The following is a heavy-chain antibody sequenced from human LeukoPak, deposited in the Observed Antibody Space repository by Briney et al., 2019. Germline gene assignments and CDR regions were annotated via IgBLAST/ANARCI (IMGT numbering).Heavy chain of an antibody. D-gene: IGHD1-26*01. V-gene: IGHV1-2*02. CDR3: AREGAGGSWAGY. CDR1: AYTFTVYY. J-gene: IGHJ4*02. Sequence: ASVMVSCKASAYTFTVYYIHWVRQAPGHGLEWMGWINPNSGDTNYAQKFQGRVTVTRDTSISTAFMELNSLTSDDTAVYYCAREGAGGSWAGYWGQGTLVTVSS. CDR2: INPNSGDT.